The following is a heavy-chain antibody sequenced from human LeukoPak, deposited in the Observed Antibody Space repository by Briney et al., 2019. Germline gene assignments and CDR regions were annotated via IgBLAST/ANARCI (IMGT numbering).Heavy chain of an antibody. J-gene: IGHJ4*02. Sequence: GGSLRLSCVASGFTFSIHGISWVRQAPGKGLEWVSTISGGDDSTYYTDSVRGRFTISRDNSKNTLYLQMNSLRAEDTALYYCAKVRWGKRTLDYWGQGNQVTVSS. V-gene: IGHV3-23*01. CDR1: GFTFSIHG. D-gene: IGHD4-23*01. CDR3: AKVRWGKRTLDY. CDR2: ISGGDDST.